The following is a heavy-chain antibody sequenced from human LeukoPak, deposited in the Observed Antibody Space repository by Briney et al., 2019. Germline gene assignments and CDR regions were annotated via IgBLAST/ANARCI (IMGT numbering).Heavy chain of an antibody. CDR2: IYYSGST. J-gene: IGHJ4*02. D-gene: IGHD3-3*01. Sequence: PSETLSLTCTVSGGSISSSSYYWSWIRQPPGKGLEWIGSIYYSGSTYYNPSLKSRVAVSVDTSKNQFSLKLSSVTAADTAVYYCATTPTIFGVVTPYYFDYWGQGTLVTVSS. CDR1: GGSISSSSYY. CDR3: ATTPTIFGVVTPYYFDY. V-gene: IGHV4-39*07.